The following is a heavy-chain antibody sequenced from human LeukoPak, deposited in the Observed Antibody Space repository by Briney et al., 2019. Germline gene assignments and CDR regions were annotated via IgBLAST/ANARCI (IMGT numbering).Heavy chain of an antibody. CDR3: AIVVPTGTNLDY. CDR1: GYTLTELS. J-gene: IGHJ4*02. D-gene: IGHD1-7*01. CDR2: FDPEDGET. Sequence: ASVKVSCXVSGYTLTELSMHWVRQAPGKGLEWMGGFDPEDGETIYAQKFQGRVTMTKDTSTDTAYMELSSLRSEDTAVYYCAIVVPTGTNLDYWGQGTLVTVSS. V-gene: IGHV1-24*01.